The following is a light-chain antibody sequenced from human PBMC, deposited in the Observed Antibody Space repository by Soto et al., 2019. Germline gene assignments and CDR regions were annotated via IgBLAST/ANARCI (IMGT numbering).Light chain of an antibody. Sequence: QSALTQPPSSSGSPGQSVTISCTGTMNDIGAYEFVSWYQHHPGKAPKLIIYEVVQRPSGVPDRFSGSKSGNTASLTVSGLQAADEADYYCKSYAGSNPYVFGTGTKVTVL. J-gene: IGLJ1*01. CDR1: MNDIGAYEF. CDR2: EVV. CDR3: KSYAGSNPYV. V-gene: IGLV2-8*01.